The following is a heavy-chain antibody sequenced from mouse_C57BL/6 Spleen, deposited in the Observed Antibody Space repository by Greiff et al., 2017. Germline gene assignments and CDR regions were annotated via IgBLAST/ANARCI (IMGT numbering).Heavy chain of an antibody. Sequence: VQLQQSGAELVRPGASVKLSCTASGFNITDDYMHWVKQRPEQGLEWIGWIDPENGDTEYASKFQGKATITVDTSSTTAYLPLSSLTSEDTAVYYCTYCYGSSWLAYWGQGTLVTVSA. CDR3: TYCYGSSWLAY. CDR2: IDPENGDT. J-gene: IGHJ3*01. V-gene: IGHV14-4*01. D-gene: IGHD1-1*01. CDR1: GFNITDDY.